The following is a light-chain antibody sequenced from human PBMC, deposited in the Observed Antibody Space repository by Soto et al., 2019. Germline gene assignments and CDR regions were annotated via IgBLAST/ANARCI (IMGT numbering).Light chain of an antibody. CDR1: QSITNW. CDR2: HAS. J-gene: IGKJ1*01. V-gene: IGKV1-5*01. Sequence: DIQITQSPSTLSASVGDRVTITCRASQSITNWLAWYQQKPGKAPNLLIYHASNLESGVPPRFSGSRSGTEFTLTISGLQPDDFATYYCPDYDSYSPTFGQRSKVDI. CDR3: PDYDSYSPT.